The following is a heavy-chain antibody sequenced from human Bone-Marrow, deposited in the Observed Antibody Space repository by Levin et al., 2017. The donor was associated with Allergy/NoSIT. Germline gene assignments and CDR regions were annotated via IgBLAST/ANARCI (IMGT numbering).Heavy chain of an antibody. CDR1: GFTFSSYW. CDR3: ARPLYYDSSGYPYYFDY. D-gene: IGHD3-22*01. CDR2: INSDGSST. Sequence: GGSLRLSCAASGFTFSSYWMHWVRQPPGKGLVWVSRINSDGSSTTYADSVKGRFTISRDNAKNTLYLQMNSLRAEDTAVYYCARPLYYDSSGYPYYFDYWGQGTLVTVSS. J-gene: IGHJ4*02. V-gene: IGHV3-74*01.